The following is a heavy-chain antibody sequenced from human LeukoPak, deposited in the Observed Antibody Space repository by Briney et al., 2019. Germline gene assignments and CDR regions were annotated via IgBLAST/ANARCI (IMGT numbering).Heavy chain of an antibody. CDR1: GFTFSSYE. Sequence: AGGSLRLSCAASGFTFSSYEMNWVRQAPGKGLEWVSYISSSGSTIYYADSVKGRFTISRDNSKNSLSLQMNSLRAEDTAVYYCARDYYDSSAYYVSYFDYWGQGTLVTVSS. D-gene: IGHD3-22*01. CDR3: ARDYYDSSAYYVSYFDY. J-gene: IGHJ4*02. V-gene: IGHV3-48*03. CDR2: ISSSGSTI.